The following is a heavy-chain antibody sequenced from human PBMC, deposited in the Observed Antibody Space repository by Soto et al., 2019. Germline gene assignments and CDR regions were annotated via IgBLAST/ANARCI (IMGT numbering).Heavy chain of an antibody. V-gene: IGHV3-23*01. CDR3: AKIQHYYDSSGHPDY. J-gene: IGHJ4*02. Sequence: GGSLRLSCAASGFTFSSYAMSWVRQAPGKGLEWVSAISGSGGSTYYADSVKGRFTISRDNSKNTLYLQMSSLRAEDTAVYYCAKIQHYYDSSGHPDYWGQGTLVTVSS. CDR2: ISGSGGST. CDR1: GFTFSSYA. D-gene: IGHD3-22*01.